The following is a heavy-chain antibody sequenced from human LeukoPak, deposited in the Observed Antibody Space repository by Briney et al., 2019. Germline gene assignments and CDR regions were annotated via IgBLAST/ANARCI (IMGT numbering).Heavy chain of an antibody. D-gene: IGHD2-8*01. V-gene: IGHV3-30*01. CDR2: MSFDERKK. CDR3: ARPNGY. CDR1: GFTLSSYD. Sequence: GSLRLSCAASGFTLSSYDMHWVRQAPGKGLEWVAFMSFDERKKSYADSVKGRFTVSRDISKETLYLQMDNLRAEDTAVYYCARPNGYWGQGTLVTVSS. J-gene: IGHJ4*02.